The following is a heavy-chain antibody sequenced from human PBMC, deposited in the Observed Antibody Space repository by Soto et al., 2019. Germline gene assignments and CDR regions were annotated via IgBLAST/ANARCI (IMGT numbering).Heavy chain of an antibody. CDR2: IRKKTNSYTT. CDR3: ATLIASSAGDFYYFYKDV. D-gene: IGHD6-6*01. V-gene: IGHV3-72*01. Sequence: EVKLVESGGGLVQPGGSLRLSCEASGFTFSDYYMDWVRQAPGKGLEWVGRIRKKTNSYTTEYAASVKGRFTISRDDSKNSLFLRMNSLKTEDTALYYCATLIASSAGDFYYFYKDVWGIGTTVTVSS. CDR1: GFTFSDYY. J-gene: IGHJ6*03.